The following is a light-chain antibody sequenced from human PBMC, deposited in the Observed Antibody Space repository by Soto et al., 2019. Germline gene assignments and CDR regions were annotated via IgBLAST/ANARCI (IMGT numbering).Light chain of an antibody. CDR1: SSDVGDYKY. CDR2: EVS. Sequence: QSALTQPASVSGSPRQSITISCTGTSSDVGDYKYVSWYQQHPGKAPKLIIYEVSNRPSGISNRFSGSKSGNTASLTISGLQAEDEADYYCNSCTDTTSLIFGGGTKLTVL. CDR3: NSCTDTTSLI. J-gene: IGLJ2*01. V-gene: IGLV2-14*01.